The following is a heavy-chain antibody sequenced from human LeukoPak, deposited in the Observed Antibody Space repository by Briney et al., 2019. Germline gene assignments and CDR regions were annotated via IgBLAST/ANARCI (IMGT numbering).Heavy chain of an antibody. Sequence: GGALRLSCAASVFTFSSYAMSWVRQAPGKGLEWVSAISGSGGSTYYADSVKGRFTISRDNSKNTLYLQMNSLRAEDTAVYYCAKGFMPAAISVYYYYYGMDVWGKGTTVTVSS. CDR3: AKGFMPAAISVYYYYYGMDV. CDR1: VFTFSSYA. V-gene: IGHV3-23*01. CDR2: ISGSGGST. J-gene: IGHJ6*04. D-gene: IGHD2-2*01.